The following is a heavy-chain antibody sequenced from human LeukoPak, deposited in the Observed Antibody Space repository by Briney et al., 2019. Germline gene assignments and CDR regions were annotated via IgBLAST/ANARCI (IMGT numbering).Heavy chain of an antibody. CDR2: ISGSSGTT. V-gene: IGHV3-23*01. D-gene: IGHD4-17*01. J-gene: IGHJ4*02. CDR1: GFTFRTYA. Sequence: PGGSLRLSCAASGFTFRTYAMSWVRQAPGKGLEWVSAISGSSGTTYYADSVKGRFTISRDNSKNTLYLQMNSLRAEDTAVYYCAKPITTVTTYFDYWGQGTLVTVSS. CDR3: AKPITTVTTYFDY.